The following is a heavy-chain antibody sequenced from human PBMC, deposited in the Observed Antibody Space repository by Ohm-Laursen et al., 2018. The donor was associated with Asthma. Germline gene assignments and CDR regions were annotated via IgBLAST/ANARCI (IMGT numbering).Heavy chain of an antibody. V-gene: IGHV4-31*03. Sequence: SQTLSLTCTVSGGSISSGGYYWSWIRQPPGKGLEWIGYIYYSGSTYYNPSLKSRVTISVDTSKNQFSLKLSSVTAADTAVYYCVRDDYDNRGYSLDYWGRGILVTVSS. CDR1: GGSISSGGYY. D-gene: IGHD3-22*01. J-gene: IGHJ4*02. CDR3: VRDDYDNRGYSLDY. CDR2: IYYSGST.